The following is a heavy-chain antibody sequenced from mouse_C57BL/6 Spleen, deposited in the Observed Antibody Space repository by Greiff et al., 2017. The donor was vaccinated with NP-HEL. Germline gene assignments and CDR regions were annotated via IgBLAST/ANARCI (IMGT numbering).Heavy chain of an antibody. V-gene: IGHV5-12*01. J-gene: IGHJ4*01. CDR1: GFTFSDYY. CDR3: ARLLTTVVATRDAMDY. D-gene: IGHD1-1*01. Sequence: EVKVVESGGGLVQPGGSLKLSCAASGFTFSDYYMYWVRQTPEKRLEWVAYISNGGGSTYYPDTVKGRFTISRDNAKNTLYLQMSRLKSEDTAMYYCARLLTTVVATRDAMDYWGQGTSVTVSS. CDR2: ISNGGGST.